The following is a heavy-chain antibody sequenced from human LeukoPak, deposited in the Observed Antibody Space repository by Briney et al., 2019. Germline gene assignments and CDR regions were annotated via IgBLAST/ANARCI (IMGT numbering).Heavy chain of an antibody. J-gene: IGHJ6*02. D-gene: IGHD5-18*01. CDR2: INHSGST. CDR3: ARMYSYGSYYYYGMDV. V-gene: IGHV4-34*01. Sequence: SETLSLTCAVYGGSFSGYYWSWIRQPPGKGLEWIGEINHSGSTNYNPSLKSRVTISVDTSKNQFSLKLSSVTDADTAVCYCARMYSYGSYYYYGMDVWGQGTTVTVSS. CDR1: GGSFSGYY.